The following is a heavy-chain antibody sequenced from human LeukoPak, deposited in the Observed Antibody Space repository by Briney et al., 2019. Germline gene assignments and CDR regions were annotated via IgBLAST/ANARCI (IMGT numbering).Heavy chain of an antibody. V-gene: IGHV3-7*01. J-gene: IGHJ6*03. CDR1: GFTFSSYW. Sequence: HPGGSLRLSCAASGFTFSSYWMSWVRQAPGKGLEWVANIKQDGSEKYYVDSVKGRFTISRDNAKNSLYLEMNSLRAEDTAVYYCARDRALVSMVRGVMGYFYYYMDVWGKGTTVTISS. D-gene: IGHD3-10*01. CDR2: IKQDGSEK. CDR3: ARDRALVSMVRGVMGYFYYYMDV.